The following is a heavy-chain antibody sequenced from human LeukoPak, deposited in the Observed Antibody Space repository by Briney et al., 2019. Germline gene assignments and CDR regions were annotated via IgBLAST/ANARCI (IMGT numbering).Heavy chain of an antibody. D-gene: IGHD3-22*01. CDR1: GYTFTNFD. Sequence: ASVKVSCKASGYTFTNFDINWVRQATGQGLEWMGWMNPNSGNTGYAQKFQGRVTMTRNTSISIAYMELSSLRSEDTAVYYCARANDSSGYYYSDAFDIWGQGTMVTVSS. J-gene: IGHJ3*02. CDR3: ARANDSSGYYYSDAFDI. CDR2: MNPNSGNT. V-gene: IGHV1-8*01.